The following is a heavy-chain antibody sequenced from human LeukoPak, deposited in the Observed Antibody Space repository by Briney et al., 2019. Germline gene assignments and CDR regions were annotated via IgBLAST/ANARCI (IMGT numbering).Heavy chain of an antibody. CDR3: ARHGWFGDYIWLDP. D-gene: IGHD3-10*01. J-gene: IGHJ5*02. CDR1: GFTFSSYS. V-gene: IGHV3-48*02. Sequence: GXLRLSCAASGFTFSSYSMNRVRQAPGKGLEWVSYISSASNTIYHADSVKGRFTIYRDNANNSMYLQMNTLTDEDTYMYYCARHGWFGDYIWLDPWRQGTLVTVSS. CDR2: ISSASNTI.